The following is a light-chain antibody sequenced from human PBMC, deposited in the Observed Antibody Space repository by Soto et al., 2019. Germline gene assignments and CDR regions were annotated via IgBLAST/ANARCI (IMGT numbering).Light chain of an antibody. CDR2: GAS. CDR1: QSVSSSY. CDR3: QHYGSSLSIT. V-gene: IGKV3-20*01. J-gene: IGKJ5*01. Sequence: ESVLTQSPRTLSLSPGERATLSCRASQSVSSSYLAWYQQKPGQAPRLLIYGASSRATGIPNRFSGSGSGTDFTLTISRLEPEDFAVYYCQHYGSSLSITFGQGTRRE.